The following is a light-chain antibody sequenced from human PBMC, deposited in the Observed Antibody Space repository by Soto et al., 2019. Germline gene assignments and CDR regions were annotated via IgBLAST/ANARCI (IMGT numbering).Light chain of an antibody. CDR1: QSISTF. Sequence: DIQMTQSPSSLSASVGDTVTITCRASQSISTFLNWYHQKPGKAPKLLIYAASNLHSGVPSRFSGSGSGTDFTLTISSLQPEDFATYFCQKSYSDRAFGQGTKVDIK. V-gene: IGKV1-39*01. CDR3: QKSYSDRA. J-gene: IGKJ1*01. CDR2: AAS.